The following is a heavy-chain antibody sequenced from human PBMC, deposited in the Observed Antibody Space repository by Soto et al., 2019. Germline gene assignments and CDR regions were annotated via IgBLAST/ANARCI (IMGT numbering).Heavy chain of an antibody. CDR3: ARDTPPTDY. Sequence: QVQLVQSGAEVKKPGASVNVSCKTSGYTLTSYHISWVRQAPGQGLEWMGWISAYNTTTNYAKKFKSRATITTDTLTSTAYMELRSLRSDDTAVDYCARDTPPTDYWGQGTLVTVSS. J-gene: IGHJ4*02. V-gene: IGHV1-18*01. CDR2: ISAYNTTT. CDR1: GYTLTSYH.